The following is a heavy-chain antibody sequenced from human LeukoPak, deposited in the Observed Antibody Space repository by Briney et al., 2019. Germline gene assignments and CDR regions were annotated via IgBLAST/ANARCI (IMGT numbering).Heavy chain of an antibody. D-gene: IGHD2-15*01. CDR1: GFTFSRHW. J-gene: IGHJ4*02. V-gene: IGHV3-7*03. Sequence: GALRLSCAASGFTFSRHWMYWVRQAPGKGLEWVANIKQDGSAKPYVDSVKGRFTISRDNAKNSLFLQMNSLRVEDTAVYYCARDNGWSADFWGQGTLVTVSS. CDR2: IKQDGSAK. CDR3: ARDNGWSADF.